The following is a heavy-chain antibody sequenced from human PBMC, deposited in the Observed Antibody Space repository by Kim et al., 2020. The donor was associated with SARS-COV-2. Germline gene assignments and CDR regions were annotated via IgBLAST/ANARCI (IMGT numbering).Heavy chain of an antibody. Sequence: GGSLRLSCAASGFTFSSYSMNWVRQAPGKGLEWVSSISSSSSYIYYADSVKGRFTISRDNAKNSLYLQMNSLRAEDTAVYYCASDDSSGYYLGDYYYGMDVWGQGTTVTVSS. J-gene: IGHJ6*02. CDR1: GFTFSSYS. D-gene: IGHD3-22*01. CDR3: ASDDSSGYYLGDYYYGMDV. V-gene: IGHV3-21*01. CDR2: ISSSSSYI.